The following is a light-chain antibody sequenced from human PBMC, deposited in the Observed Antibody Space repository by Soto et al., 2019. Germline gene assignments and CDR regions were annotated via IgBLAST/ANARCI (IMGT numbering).Light chain of an antibody. CDR1: QSISSTY. V-gene: IGKV3-20*01. J-gene: IGKJ3*01. CDR3: QQYGSSSFA. CDR2: GAT. Sequence: ERVWTQSPGTLSLSPGERDTLSCRARQSISSTYLAWYQQKPGEAPRLLLYGATKRATGIPARFSGSGSGRDFTFNTGRLEPAGSAVYYCQQYGSSSFAVGRGTKVQIK.